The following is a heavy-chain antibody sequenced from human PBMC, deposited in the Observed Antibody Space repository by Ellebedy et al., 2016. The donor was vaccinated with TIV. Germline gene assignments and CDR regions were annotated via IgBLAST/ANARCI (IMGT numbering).Heavy chain of an antibody. CDR1: GFTFSNYY. CDR3: TRLSYGSTPI. Sequence: GESLKISCAASGFTFSNYYMTWIRQAPGKGLEWVSNIDSSGGSMYYGDSVKGRFTISRDNSKNTLYLQMNSLRAEDTAVYYCTRLSYGSTPIWGQGTLVTVSS. J-gene: IGHJ4*02. V-gene: IGHV3-11*04. CDR2: IDSSGGSM. D-gene: IGHD6-13*01.